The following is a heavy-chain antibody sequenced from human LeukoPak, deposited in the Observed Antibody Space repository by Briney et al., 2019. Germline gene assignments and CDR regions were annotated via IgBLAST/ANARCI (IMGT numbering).Heavy chain of an antibody. Sequence: PSETLSLTCSVAGGSIINYYWSWIRQSAGTGLEGVGRIYITGSTTYNPSLQSRLSMSVDTSKKQFSLRLRSVSAADTAVYYCARLKYYDSTGYSPGYYMDVWGKGITVTVSS. CDR3: ARLKYYDSTGYSPGYYMDV. J-gene: IGHJ6*03. D-gene: IGHD3-22*01. CDR1: GGSIINYY. V-gene: IGHV4-4*07. CDR2: IYITGST.